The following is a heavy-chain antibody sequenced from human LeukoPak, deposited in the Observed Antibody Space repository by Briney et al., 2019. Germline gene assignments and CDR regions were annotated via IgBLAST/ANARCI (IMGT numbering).Heavy chain of an antibody. CDR3: ARGVGNLFDP. CDR2: IYYSGST. CDR1: GGSISSSSYY. V-gene: IGHV4-39*01. D-gene: IGHD2-8*01. Sequence: PSETLSLTCTVSGGSISSSSYYWGWIRQPPGKGLEWIGSIYYSGSTYYNPSLKSRVTISVDTSKNQFSLKLSSVTAADTAVYYCARGVGNLFDPWGQGTLVTVSS. J-gene: IGHJ5*02.